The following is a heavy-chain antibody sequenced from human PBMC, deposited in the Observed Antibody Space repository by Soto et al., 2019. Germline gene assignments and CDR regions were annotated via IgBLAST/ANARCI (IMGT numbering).Heavy chain of an antibody. D-gene: IGHD4-17*01. V-gene: IGHV3-23*01. CDR2: ITGSGAGT. J-gene: IGHJ4*02. CDR3: AKDPNGDYVGAFDS. CDR1: GFTFSSYA. Sequence: GGSLRLSCAASGFTFSSYAMTWVRQAPGKGLEYVSSITGSGAGTVYADSVKGRFTISRDNSKNMLYLQLSSLRAEDTAIYFCAKDPNGDYVGAFDSWGQGS.